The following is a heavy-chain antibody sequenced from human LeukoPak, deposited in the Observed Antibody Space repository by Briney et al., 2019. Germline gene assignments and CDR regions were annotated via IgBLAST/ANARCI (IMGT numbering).Heavy chain of an antibody. V-gene: IGHV4-4*02. CDR1: GGSISSSNG. Sequence: PSGTLSLTCAVSGGSISSSNGWSWVRQPPGKGLEWIGEIYHSGSTNYNPSLKSRVTISVDKSKNQFSLKLSSVTAADTAVYYCAKGTNSSGWYDWYYYYGMDVRGQGTTVTVSS. CDR2: IYHSGST. D-gene: IGHD6-19*01. J-gene: IGHJ6*02. CDR3: AKGTNSSGWYDWYYYYGMDV.